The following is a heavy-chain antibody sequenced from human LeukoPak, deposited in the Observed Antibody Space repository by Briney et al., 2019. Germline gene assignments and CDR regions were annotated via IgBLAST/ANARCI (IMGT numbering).Heavy chain of an antibody. CDR3: ARGHPYSSSWYRWFDP. J-gene: IGHJ5*02. Sequence: KPSETLSLTCAVYGGSFSGYYWSWIRQPPGKGLEWIGDINHSGSTNYNPSLKSRVTISVDTSKNQFSLKLSSVTAADTAVYYCARGHPYSSSWYRWFDPWGQGALVTVS. CDR1: GGSFSGYY. V-gene: IGHV4-34*01. CDR2: INHSGST. D-gene: IGHD6-13*01.